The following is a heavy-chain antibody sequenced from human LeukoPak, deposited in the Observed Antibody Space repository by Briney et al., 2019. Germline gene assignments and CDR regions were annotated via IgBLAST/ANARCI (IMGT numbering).Heavy chain of an antibody. D-gene: IGHD4-23*01. Sequence: GESLKISCKGSGFQFTSYWIGWVRQTPGKGLEWMGFIWPGDSGTTYNPPFQGQVTVSADTSSSTAYLQWSSLKASDTAIYYCARLFSGGDSPYFDYWGQGTLVTVSS. CDR1: GFQFTSYW. J-gene: IGHJ4*02. CDR2: IWPGDSGT. CDR3: ARLFSGGDSPYFDY. V-gene: IGHV5-51*01.